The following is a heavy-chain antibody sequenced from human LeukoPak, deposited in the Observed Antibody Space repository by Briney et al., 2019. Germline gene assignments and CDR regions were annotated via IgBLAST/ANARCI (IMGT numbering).Heavy chain of an antibody. Sequence: SETLSLTCSVSGGSISNYDWSWIRQPPGKGLEWIGDINYSGTTDHNPSLKSRLTMSIDASKNQFSLNLTSVTAADTAVYYCARQWGSGWSWVSGMDVWGQGTTVIVSS. D-gene: IGHD6-19*01. V-gene: IGHV4-59*08. CDR1: GGSISNYD. J-gene: IGHJ6*02. CDR3: ARQWGSGWSWVSGMDV. CDR2: INYSGTT.